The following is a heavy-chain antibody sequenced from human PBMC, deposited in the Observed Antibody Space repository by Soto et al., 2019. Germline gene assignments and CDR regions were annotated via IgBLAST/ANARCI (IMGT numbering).Heavy chain of an antibody. CDR3: ARSFGDNAYYYGMDV. J-gene: IGHJ6*02. CDR2: INPNSGGT. V-gene: IGHV1-2*02. CDR1: GYTFTGYY. D-gene: IGHD3-16*01. Sequence: ASVKVSCKASGYTFTGYYMHWVRQAPGQGLEWMGWINPNSGGTNYAQKFQGRVTMTRDTSNSTAYMELSRLRSDDTAVYYCARSFGDNAYYYGMDVWGQGTTVTVSS.